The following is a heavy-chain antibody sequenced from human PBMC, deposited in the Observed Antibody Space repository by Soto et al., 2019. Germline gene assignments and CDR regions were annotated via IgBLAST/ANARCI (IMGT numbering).Heavy chain of an antibody. CDR1: GYNFTSYG. CDR2: ISAYNGNT. CDR3: ARTDYYGSGSFTRQWYYYYAMDV. J-gene: IGHJ6*02. D-gene: IGHD3-10*01. V-gene: IGHV1-18*04. Sequence: ASVKVSCKASGYNFTSYGISWGRHAPGQGLEWMGWISAYNGNTNYAQKLQGRVTMTTDTSTSTAYMELRSLRSDDTAVYYCARTDYYGSGSFTRQWYYYYAMDVWGQGTTVTVSS.